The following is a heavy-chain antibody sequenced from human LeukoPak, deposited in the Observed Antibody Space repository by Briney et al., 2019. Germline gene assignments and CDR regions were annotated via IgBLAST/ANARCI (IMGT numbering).Heavy chain of an antibody. CDR1: GCSISSGYY. D-gene: IGHD4-17*01. Sequence: SETLSLTCAVSGCSISSGYYWGWIRQPPGKWLEWIGSIYHSGSTYYNPSLKSRVTISVDTSKNQFSLKLSSVTAADTAVYYCARHATTVTVYYFDYWGQGTPVTVSS. CDR2: IYHSGST. J-gene: IGHJ4*02. V-gene: IGHV4-38-2*01. CDR3: ARHATTVTVYYFDY.